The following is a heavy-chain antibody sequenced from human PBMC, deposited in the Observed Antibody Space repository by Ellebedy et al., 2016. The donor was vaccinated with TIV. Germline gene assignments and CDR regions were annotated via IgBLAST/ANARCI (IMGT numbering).Heavy chain of an antibody. CDR2: ISGGGAV. J-gene: IGHJ3*01. CDR1: GFTFSSYG. CDR3: ARCPADSCYMRALDF. Sequence: GESLKISCEVTGFTFSSYGMTWVRQAPGRGLKWVSAISGGGAVYHINSVKGRFTISRDNSKNTLYLQMNSLRAEDTALYFCARCPADSCYMRALDFWGQGTMVTVS. V-gene: IGHV3-23*01. D-gene: IGHD2-2*02.